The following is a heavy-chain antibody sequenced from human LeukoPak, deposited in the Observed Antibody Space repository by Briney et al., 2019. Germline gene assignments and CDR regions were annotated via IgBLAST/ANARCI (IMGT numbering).Heavy chain of an antibody. Sequence: GGSLRLSCAASGFTFSDYYMSWLRQAPGKGLEGVSYISSSSSYTNYADSVKGRFTISRDNAKNSLYLQMNSLRAEDTAVYYCARDLEAAAGPFDYWGQGTLVTVSS. CDR2: ISSSSSYT. J-gene: IGHJ4*02. D-gene: IGHD6-13*01. CDR1: GFTFSDYY. V-gene: IGHV3-11*06. CDR3: ARDLEAAAGPFDY.